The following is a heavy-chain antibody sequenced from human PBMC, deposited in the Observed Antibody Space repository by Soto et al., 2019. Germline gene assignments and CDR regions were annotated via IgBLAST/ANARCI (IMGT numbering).Heavy chain of an antibody. CDR3: ARSRDYSSSWSSYYFDY. J-gene: IGHJ4*02. CDR2: IIPIFGTA. V-gene: IGHV1-69*01. D-gene: IGHD6-13*01. CDR1: GGTFSSYA. Sequence: QVQLVQSGAEVKKPGSSVKVSCKASGGTFSSYAISWVRQAPGQGLEWMGGIIPIFGTANYAQKFQGRVTITADESTSTAYMEMSSLRSEDTAVYYCARSRDYSSSWSSYYFDYWGQGTLVTVSS.